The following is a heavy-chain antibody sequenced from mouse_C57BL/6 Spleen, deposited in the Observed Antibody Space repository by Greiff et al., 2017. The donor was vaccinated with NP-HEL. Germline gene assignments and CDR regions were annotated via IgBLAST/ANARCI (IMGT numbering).Heavy chain of an antibody. CDR2: IHPNSGST. CDR1: GYTFTSYW. D-gene: IGHD1-1*01. J-gene: IGHJ4*01. CDR3: ARGYYGSSYRPSYAMDY. V-gene: IGHV1-64*01. Sequence: QVQLQQPGPERGEPGASVKLSCKASGYTFTSYWMHWVKQRPGQGLEWIGMIHPNSGSTNYNEKFKSKATLTVDKSSSTAYMQLSSLTSEDSAVYYCARGYYGSSYRPSYAMDYWGQGTSVTVSS.